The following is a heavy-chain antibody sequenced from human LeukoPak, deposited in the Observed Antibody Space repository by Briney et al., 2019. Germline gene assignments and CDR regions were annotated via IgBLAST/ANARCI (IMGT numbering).Heavy chain of an antibody. J-gene: IGHJ4*02. CDR3: ARGLFGGFAAAPFDH. CDR1: GGTFDNYA. V-gene: IGHV1-69*04. D-gene: IGHD2-2*01. Sequence: GASVKVSCKASGGTFDNYAVNWVREPPGLGLEWMGRIIPMLGKTNSAQKFQDRVTFTADKSTGTAYMELTHLRPDDTAVYFCARGLFGGFAAAPFDHWGQGTLVTVSP. CDR2: IIPMLGKT.